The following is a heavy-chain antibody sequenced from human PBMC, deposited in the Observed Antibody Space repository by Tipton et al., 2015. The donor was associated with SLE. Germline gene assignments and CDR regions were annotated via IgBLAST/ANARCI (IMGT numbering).Heavy chain of an antibody. J-gene: IGHJ3*02. CDR2: ISSSGSTM. V-gene: IGHV3-48*01. CDR3: ARTKNSGYCSGGSCDDAFDI. Sequence: SLRLSCAASGFTFSSYSMNWVRQAPGKGLEWGSYISSSGSTMYYADSVKGRFTISRDNAKKSLYLQMNSLRAEDTAVYHCARTKNSGYCSGGSCDDAFDIGGQGTMVTVSS. CDR1: GFTFSSYS. D-gene: IGHD2-15*01.